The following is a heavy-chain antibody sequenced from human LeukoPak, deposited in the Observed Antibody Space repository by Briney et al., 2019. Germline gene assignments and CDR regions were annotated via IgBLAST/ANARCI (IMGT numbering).Heavy chain of an antibody. CDR2: IYYSGST. CDR1: GGSTSSGGYY. CDR3: ARSGDSSGYYYLKPFDY. Sequence: SQTLSLTCTVSGGSTSSGGYYWSWIRQHPGKGLEWIGYIYYSGSTYYNPSLKSRVTISVDTSKNQFSLKLSSVTAADTAVYYCARSGDSSGYYYLKPFDYWGQGTLVTVSS. D-gene: IGHD3-22*01. V-gene: IGHV4-31*03. J-gene: IGHJ4*02.